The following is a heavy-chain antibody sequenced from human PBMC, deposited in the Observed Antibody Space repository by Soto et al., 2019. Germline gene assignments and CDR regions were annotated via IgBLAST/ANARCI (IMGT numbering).Heavy chain of an antibody. CDR2: IYYSGST. CDR3: TSKFGQLLADAFDI. D-gene: IGHD3-10*01. J-gene: IGHJ3*02. CDR1: GGSISSGGYY. V-gene: IGHV4-31*03. Sequence: SETLSLTCTVSGGSISSGGYYWSWIRQHPGKGLEWIGYIYYSGSTYYNPSLQSRVTLSVDKSKNEFSLKMSSVTDADTAVYYCTSKFGQLLADAFDIWGQGTMVTVSS.